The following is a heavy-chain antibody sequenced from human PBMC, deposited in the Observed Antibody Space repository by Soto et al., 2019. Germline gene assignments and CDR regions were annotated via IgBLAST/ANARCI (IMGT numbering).Heavy chain of an antibody. V-gene: IGHV4-31*03. D-gene: IGHD3-16*02. CDR3: ARGNYDYVWGSYRVNYFVY. CDR1: GGSISSGGYY. J-gene: IGHJ4*02. CDR2: IYYSGST. Sequence: QVQLQESGPGLVKPSQTLSLTCTVSGGSISSGGYYWSWIRQHPGKGLEWIGYIYYSGSTYYNPSLKSRVTISVDTSKNQSSLKLSSVTAADTAVYYCARGNYDYVWGSYRVNYFVYWGQGTLVTVSS.